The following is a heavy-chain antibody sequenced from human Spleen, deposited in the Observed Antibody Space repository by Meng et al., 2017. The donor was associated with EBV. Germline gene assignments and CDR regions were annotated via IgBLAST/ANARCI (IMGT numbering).Heavy chain of an antibody. CDR3: ARGVGHGGNWFDP. V-gene: IGHV1-69*01. Sequence: QAQLVESGPEVEEPGSSVKVSCQYAGGTFKSYAISWLRQAPGQGLEWMGGIIPLLGTPMYADDLEDRLTITADESSNTVYMELRGLRDENTALYFCARGVGHGGNWFDPWGQGTLVTVSS. CDR2: IIPLLGTP. J-gene: IGHJ5*02. D-gene: IGHD4-23*01. CDR1: GGTFKSYA.